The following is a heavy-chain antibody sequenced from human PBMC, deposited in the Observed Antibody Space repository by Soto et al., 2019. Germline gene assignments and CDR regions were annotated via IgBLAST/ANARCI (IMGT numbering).Heavy chain of an antibody. V-gene: IGHV3-23*01. Sequence: EVQLLESGGDLIQPGGSLRLSCAASGFTFNIYAMTWVRQAPGKGLEWVSAISRDGDFTYYADSVEGRFTISRDNSKNTLYWQMNGLRAEDTAAYYCAKDRYLDHDSRGYLFDNWGQGTLVTVSS. D-gene: IGHD3-22*01. J-gene: IGHJ4*02. CDR2: ISRDGDFT. CDR3: AKDRYLDHDSRGYLFDN. CDR1: GFTFNIYA.